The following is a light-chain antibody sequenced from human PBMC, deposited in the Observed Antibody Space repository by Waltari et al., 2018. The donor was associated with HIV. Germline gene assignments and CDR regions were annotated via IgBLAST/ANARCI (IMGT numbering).Light chain of an antibody. CDR2: GNT. J-gene: IGLJ3*02. Sequence: QSVLTQPPSVSGAPGQRVTISCTGSSSNIGARFDVHWYQQLPGTAPKLLTYGNTNRPSGVPDRSAGSKSGTSASLAITGLQAEDEADYYCQSYDSSLSGSVFGGGTKLTVL. CDR1: SSNIGARFD. CDR3: QSYDSSLSGSV. V-gene: IGLV1-40*01.